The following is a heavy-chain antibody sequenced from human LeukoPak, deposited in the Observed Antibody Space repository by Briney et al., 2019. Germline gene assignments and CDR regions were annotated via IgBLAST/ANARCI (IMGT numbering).Heavy chain of an antibody. V-gene: IGHV3-48*02. J-gene: IGHJ4*02. Sequence: GGSLRLSCAASGFTFSSYSMNWVRQAPGKGLGWGSYISSSSSTIYYADSVKGRFTISRDNAKNSLYLQMNSLRDEDTAVYYCAGGHSSGWSDFDYWGQGTLVTVAS. D-gene: IGHD6-19*01. CDR2: ISSSSSTI. CDR3: AGGHSSGWSDFDY. CDR1: GFTFSSYS.